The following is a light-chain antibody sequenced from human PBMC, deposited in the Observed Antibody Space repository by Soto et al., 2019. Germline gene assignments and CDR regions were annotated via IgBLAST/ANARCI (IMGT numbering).Light chain of an antibody. CDR2: EVS. V-gene: IGLV2-14*01. J-gene: IGLJ1*01. CDR1: SSDVGGYKY. Sequence: QSVLTQPASVSGSPGQSITISCTGTSSDVGGYKYVSWYQQYPGKAPKLMVYEVSNRHSGVYDRFSGSKSGNTASLTISGLQAADEADYYCISYTRSSTQVFGTGTKLTVL. CDR3: ISYTRSSTQV.